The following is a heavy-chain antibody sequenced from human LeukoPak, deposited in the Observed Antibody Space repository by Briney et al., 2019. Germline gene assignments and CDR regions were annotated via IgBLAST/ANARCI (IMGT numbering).Heavy chain of an antibody. CDR1: GGSISSYY. Sequence: SETLSLTCTVSGGSISSYYWSWIRQSPGKGLEWIGYIYYSGSTNYNPSLKSRVTISVDTSKNQFSLKLSSVTAADTAVYYCARGPYDFWSGYSFNWFDPWGQGTLVTVSS. CDR3: ARGPYDFWSGYSFNWFDP. CDR2: IYYSGST. D-gene: IGHD3-3*01. V-gene: IGHV4-59*01. J-gene: IGHJ5*02.